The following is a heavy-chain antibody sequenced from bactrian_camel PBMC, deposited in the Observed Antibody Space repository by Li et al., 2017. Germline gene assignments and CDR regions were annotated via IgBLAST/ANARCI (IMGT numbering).Heavy chain of an antibody. D-gene: IGHD7*01. Sequence: HVQLVESGGDSVQAGGSLRLSCTSSKFAFDMFELNWYRQTPGNSCDLVATTSSDGRTYYADAVKGRFTISRDNAKNTLYLELNSLKTEDTAMYYCVKRPDRGNWYEYDHWGQGTQVTVS. J-gene: IGHJ4*01. CDR3: VKRPDRGNWYEYDH. CDR1: KFAFDMFE. V-gene: IGHV3S55*01. CDR2: TSSDGRT.